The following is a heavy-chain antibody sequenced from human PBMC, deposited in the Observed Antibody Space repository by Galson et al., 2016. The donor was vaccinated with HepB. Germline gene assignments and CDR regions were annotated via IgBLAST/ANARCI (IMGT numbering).Heavy chain of an antibody. J-gene: IGHJ5*01. CDR2: IFPGDSDT. D-gene: IGHD5-18*01. Sequence: QSGAEVKKPGESLKISCKGSGYSFISYWIGWVRQMPGKSLEWMGIIFPGDSDTRYSPSFQGQVTISVDKSTSTAYLQWSSLQASDSAMYYCARLVSSYYNWFDSWGQGTLVTVSS. CDR3: ARLVSSYYNWFDS. V-gene: IGHV5-51*01. CDR1: GYSFISYW.